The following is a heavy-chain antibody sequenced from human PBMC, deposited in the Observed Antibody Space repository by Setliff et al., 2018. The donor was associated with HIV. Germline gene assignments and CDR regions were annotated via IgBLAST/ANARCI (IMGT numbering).Heavy chain of an antibody. V-gene: IGHV3-23*01. Sequence: AGSLRLSCEATGFTFSTYAMGWVRQAPGKGLEWVSTVGAVGAPTHYAESVKGRFTISKDNSKNTLYLQMSSLKDEDTAVYYCAKGFAYGVDAFDIWGQGTRVTVSS. CDR2: VGAVGAPT. J-gene: IGHJ3*02. D-gene: IGHD4-17*01. CDR1: GFTFSTYA. CDR3: AKGFAYGVDAFDI.